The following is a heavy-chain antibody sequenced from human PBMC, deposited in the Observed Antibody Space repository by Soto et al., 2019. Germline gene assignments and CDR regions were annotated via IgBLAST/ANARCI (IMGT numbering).Heavy chain of an antibody. CDR2: IIPIFGTA. J-gene: IGHJ4*02. CDR3: ARDRNPAAGYYYDSSRPNKFDY. CDR1: GGTFSSYA. D-gene: IGHD3-22*01. V-gene: IGHV1-69*13. Sequence: ASVKVSCKASGGTFSSYAISWVRQAPGQGLEWMGGIIPIFGTANYAQKFQGRVTITADESTSTAYMELSSLRSEDTAVYYCARDRNPAAGYYYDSSRPNKFDYCGQGTMVTVSS.